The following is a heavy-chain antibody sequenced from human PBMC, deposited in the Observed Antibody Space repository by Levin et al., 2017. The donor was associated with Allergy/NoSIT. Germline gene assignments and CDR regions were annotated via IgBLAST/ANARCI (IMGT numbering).Heavy chain of an antibody. V-gene: IGHV3-9*01. D-gene: IGHD3-10*01. CDR3: TKDFYFGSGINLPER. J-gene: IGHJ4*02. Sequence: TGGSLRLSCVASGFKFNDYSLHWVRHTPGKGLEWVSGITWNGGNIAYADSVKGRFTISRDDAKNSLFLQMDSLRPDDTAFYYCTKDFYFGSGINLPERWGQGTLVTVSS. CDR1: GFKFNDYS. CDR2: ITWNGGNI.